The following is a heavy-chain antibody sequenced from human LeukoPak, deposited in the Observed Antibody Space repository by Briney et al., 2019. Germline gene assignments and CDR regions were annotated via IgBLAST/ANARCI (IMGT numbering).Heavy chain of an antibody. D-gene: IGHD1-26*01. CDR2: ISYDGSNK. Sequence: GRSLRLSCAASGFTFSSYAMHWVRQAPGKGLEWVAVISYDGSNKYYADSVKGRFTISRDNSKNTLYLQMNSLRAEDTAVYYCAREGEWELLELSRPFDYWGQGTLVTVSS. CDR1: GFTFSSYA. CDR3: AREGEWELLELSRPFDY. J-gene: IGHJ4*02. V-gene: IGHV3-30-3*01.